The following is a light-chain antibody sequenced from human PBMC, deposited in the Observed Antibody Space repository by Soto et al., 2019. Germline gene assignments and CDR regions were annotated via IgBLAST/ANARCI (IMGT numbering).Light chain of an antibody. CDR3: IPYTGFDTYV. Sequence: QSVLTQPSSGSASPGQSITISCPGNNTVIGAYKFGSWYQQHPGKAPKLMIYDVTSRPSGVSSRFSGSKSGNTASLIISGLQAEDEGDYYCIPYTGFDTYVFGTGTKVTVL. CDR1: NTVIGAYKF. V-gene: IGLV2-14*03. J-gene: IGLJ1*01. CDR2: DVT.